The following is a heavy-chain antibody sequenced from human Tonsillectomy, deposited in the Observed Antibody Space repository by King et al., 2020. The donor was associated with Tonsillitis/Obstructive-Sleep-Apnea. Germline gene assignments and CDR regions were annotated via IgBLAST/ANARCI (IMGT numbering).Heavy chain of an antibody. V-gene: IGHV3-23*04. J-gene: IGHJ6*02. Sequence: VQLVESGGGLVQPGGSLRLSCAASGFTFSSYAMSWVRQAPGKGLEWVSAISGSGGSTYYADSVKGRFTISRDNSKNTLYLQMNSLRAEDTAVYYCAKDRWQQFPYYYYGMDVWGQGTTVTVSS. CDR1: GFTFSSYA. CDR3: AKDRWQQFPYYYYGMDV. D-gene: IGHD6-13*01. CDR2: ISGSGGST.